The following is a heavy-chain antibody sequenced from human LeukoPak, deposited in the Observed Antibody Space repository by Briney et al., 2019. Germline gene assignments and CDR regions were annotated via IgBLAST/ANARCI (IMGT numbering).Heavy chain of an antibody. J-gene: IGHJ4*02. CDR3: ARDYYLDY. Sequence: PGGSLRLSCAASGFIFSKAWMSWVRHAPGKGLEWLSYISSGGSTIYYADSVKGRFTISRDKAQDSLFLQMHSLRAEDTAVYYCARDYYLDYWGQGTLVTVSS. CDR2: ISSGGSTI. V-gene: IGHV3-11*04. CDR1: GFIFSKAW.